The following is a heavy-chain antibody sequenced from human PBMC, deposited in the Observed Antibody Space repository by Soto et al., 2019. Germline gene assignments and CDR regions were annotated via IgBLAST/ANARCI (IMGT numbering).Heavy chain of an antibody. Sequence: PSETLSLTCTVSDGSISSYYWSWIRQPPGKGLEWIGYIYYSGSTNYNPSLKSRVTISVDTSKNQFSLKLSSVTAADTAVYYCARVTRGDFDYWGQGTLVTVSS. CDR3: ARVTRGDFDY. CDR1: DGSISSYY. V-gene: IGHV4-59*01. CDR2: IYYSGST. D-gene: IGHD3-10*01. J-gene: IGHJ4*02.